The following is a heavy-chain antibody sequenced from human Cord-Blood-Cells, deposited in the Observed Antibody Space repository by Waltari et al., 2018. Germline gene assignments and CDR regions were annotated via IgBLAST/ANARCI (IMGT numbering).Heavy chain of an antibody. V-gene: IGHV4-39*07. Sequence: QLQLQESGPGLVKPSETLSLTCTVSGGSISSSSYYRGWIRPPPGKGLEWIGSIYYSVSTYYNPSLKIQVTISVDTSKNQFSLKLSSVTAADTAVYYCARRGIKVGATVGFDPWVQVTLVTVSS. D-gene: IGHD1-26*01. CDR1: GGSISSSSYY. J-gene: IGHJ5*02. CDR2: IYYSVST. CDR3: ARRGIKVGATVGFDP.